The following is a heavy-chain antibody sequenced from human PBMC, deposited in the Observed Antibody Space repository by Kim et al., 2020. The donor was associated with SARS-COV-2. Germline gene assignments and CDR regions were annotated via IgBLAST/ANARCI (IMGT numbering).Heavy chain of an antibody. CDR3: ARIIRISGDYWGFDY. Sequence: TSLKTRLTISKDTSKNQVVLTMTNMDPVDTATYYCARIIRISGDYWGFDYWGQGTLVTVSS. D-gene: IGHD4-17*01. J-gene: IGHJ4*02. V-gene: IGHV2-70*01.